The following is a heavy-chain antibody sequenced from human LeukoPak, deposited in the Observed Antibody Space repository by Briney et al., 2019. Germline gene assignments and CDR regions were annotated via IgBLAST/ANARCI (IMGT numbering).Heavy chain of an antibody. V-gene: IGHV3-74*01. CDR1: GFTFSSYW. Sequence: GGSLRLSCAASGFTFSSYWMHWVRQAPGKGLVWVSRINTDGSSTSYADSVEGRFTISRDNAKNTLYLQMNSLRAEDTAVYYCAREGRRWLQLQVWGQGTMVTVSS. D-gene: IGHD5-24*01. J-gene: IGHJ3*01. CDR3: AREGRRWLQLQV. CDR2: INTDGSST.